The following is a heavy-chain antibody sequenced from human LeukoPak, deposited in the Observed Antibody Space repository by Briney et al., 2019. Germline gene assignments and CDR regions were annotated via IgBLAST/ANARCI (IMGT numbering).Heavy chain of an antibody. V-gene: IGHV3-30-3*01. J-gene: IGHJ4*02. Sequence: GGSLRLSCAASGFTFSSYAMHWVRQAPGKGLEWVAVISYDGSNKYYADSVKGRFTISRDNSKNTLYLQMNSLRAEDTAEYYCAKVGVGSGWTYYYFDSWGQGTLVAVSS. CDR2: ISYDGSNK. CDR1: GFTFSSYA. CDR3: AKVGVGSGWTYYYFDS. D-gene: IGHD6-19*01.